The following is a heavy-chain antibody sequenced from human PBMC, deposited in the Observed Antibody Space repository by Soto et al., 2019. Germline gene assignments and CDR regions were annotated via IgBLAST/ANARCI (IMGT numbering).Heavy chain of an antibody. Sequence: LRLSRAASGFTFRSYRMNWVRQAPGKGLEWGSYISSSSSTIYYADSVKGRFTISRDNAKNSLYLQMNSLRDEDTAVYYCARDHPVGEYCSGGSCYSQLTYYYYYGMDVWGQGTTVTVSS. D-gene: IGHD2-15*01. CDR2: ISSSSSTI. J-gene: IGHJ6*02. CDR1: GFTFRSYR. CDR3: ARDHPVGEYCSGGSCYSQLTYYYYYGMDV. V-gene: IGHV3-48*02.